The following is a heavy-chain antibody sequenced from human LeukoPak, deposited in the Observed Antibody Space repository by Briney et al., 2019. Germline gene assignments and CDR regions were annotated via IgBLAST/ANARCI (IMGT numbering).Heavy chain of an antibody. V-gene: IGHV4-59*12. J-gene: IGHJ4*02. D-gene: IGHD3-22*01. Sequence: SETLSLTCTVSGDSISSYYWSWIRQPPGKGLEWIGYIYSSGSANYNPSLKSRVTISVDTSKNQFSLKLSSVTAADTAVYYCARLYASGYYHGDYWGQGTLVTVSS. CDR1: GDSISSYY. CDR3: ARLYASGYYHGDY. CDR2: IYSSGSA.